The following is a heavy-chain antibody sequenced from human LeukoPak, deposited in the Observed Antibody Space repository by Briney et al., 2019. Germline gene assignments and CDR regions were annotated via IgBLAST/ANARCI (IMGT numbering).Heavy chain of an antibody. CDR3: ARGAGIYYTTGWTGWFDP. J-gene: IGHJ5*02. CDR1: GFTFRNYE. D-gene: IGHD6-19*01. CDR2: ITSHSSTI. Sequence: GGSLRLSCVVSGFTFRNYEMNWVRQAPGKGLEWVSYITSHSSTIYYADSVKGRFTISRDNAKNTLYLQMNSLRAEDTAVYYCARGAGIYYTTGWTGWFDPWGQGTLVTVTS. V-gene: IGHV3-48*03.